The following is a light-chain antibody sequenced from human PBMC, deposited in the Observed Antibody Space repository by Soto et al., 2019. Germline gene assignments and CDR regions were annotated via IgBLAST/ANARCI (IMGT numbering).Light chain of an antibody. J-gene: IGLJ3*02. V-gene: IGLV2-14*01. Sequence: QSVLTQPASVSGSPGQSITISCTGTSSDVGGYNYVSWYQQHPGKAPKVMIYEVSNRPSGVSNRFSGSKSGTSATLGITGLQTGDEADYYCGTWDSSLSAGGVFGGGTKLTVL. CDR2: EVS. CDR1: SSDVGGYNY. CDR3: GTWDSSLSAGGV.